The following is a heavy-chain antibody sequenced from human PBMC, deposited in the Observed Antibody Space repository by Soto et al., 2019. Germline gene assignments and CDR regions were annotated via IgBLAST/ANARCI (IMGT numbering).Heavy chain of an antibody. J-gene: IGHJ4*02. V-gene: IGHV1-3*05. D-gene: IGHD1-20*01. CDR3: ARGITLPTPLDY. CDR1: GYTFTSYA. Sequence: QVQLVQSGAEEKKPGASVKVSCKSSGYTFTSYAMHWVRQAPGQRLEWMGWINAGNGNTKYSQKFQGRVTITRDTSASTAYMELSSLRSEDTAVYYCARGITLPTPLDYWGQGTLVTVSS. CDR2: INAGNGNT.